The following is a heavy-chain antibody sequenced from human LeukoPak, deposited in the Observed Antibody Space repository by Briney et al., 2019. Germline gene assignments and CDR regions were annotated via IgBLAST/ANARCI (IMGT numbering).Heavy chain of an antibody. Sequence: GGSLRLSCAAAALALVTYWKTGLRQAPGKGLEWVANIKQDGSDKYYVDSVKGRFTISRGNAKNSLYLQMNTLTAENTAIYYCASSSRGLRTALDLWGQGTVVTVSS. CDR3: ASSSRGLRTALDL. V-gene: IGHV3-7*01. CDR2: IKQDGSDK. D-gene: IGHD2-15*01. CDR1: ALALVTYW. J-gene: IGHJ3*01.